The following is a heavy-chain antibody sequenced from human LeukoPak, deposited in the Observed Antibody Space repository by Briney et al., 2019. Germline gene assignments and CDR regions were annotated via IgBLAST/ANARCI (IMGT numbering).Heavy chain of an antibody. CDR2: IYASGIT. V-gene: IGHV4-4*07. CDR3: ARESYFDSRFDP. Sequence: SETLSLTCTVSGGSISSYYWSWIRQPAGKGLEWIGRIYASGITNYNPSLRSRVTVSVDMSKNQFSPKLSSVTAADTAIYFCARESYFDSRFDPWGQGTLVTVSS. CDR1: GGSISSYY. D-gene: IGHD3-22*01. J-gene: IGHJ5*02.